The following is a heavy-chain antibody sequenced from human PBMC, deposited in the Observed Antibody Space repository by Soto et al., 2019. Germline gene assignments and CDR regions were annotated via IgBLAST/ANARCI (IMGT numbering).Heavy chain of an antibody. V-gene: IGHV3-33*08. CDR1: GFTFSSYA. CDR2: IWYDGSNK. D-gene: IGHD5-12*01. CDR3: ALPNNVNMGATTGNDVFDI. J-gene: IGHJ3*02. Sequence: GGSLRLSCAASGFTFSSYAMSWVRQAPGKGLEWVAVIWYDGSNKYYADSVKGRFTISRDNSKNTLYLQMNSLRAEDTAVYYCALPNNVNMGATTGNDVFDIGGQGKMVTVSS.